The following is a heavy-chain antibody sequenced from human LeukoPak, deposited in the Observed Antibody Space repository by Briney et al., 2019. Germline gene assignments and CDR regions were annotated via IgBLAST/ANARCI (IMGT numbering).Heavy chain of an antibody. D-gene: IGHD3-10*02. J-gene: IGHJ4*02. CDR1: GFPFIDFS. Sequence: GGSLRLSCATSGFPFIDFSMTWVRQAPGKGLEWISTTNSGGTTTYYAESVKGRFTISRDNFMNALYLQMSSPRVEDTALYYCAKQSYARSLGEGGPGTLVTVSS. V-gene: IGHV3-23*01. CDR3: AKQSYARSLGE. CDR2: TNSGGTTT.